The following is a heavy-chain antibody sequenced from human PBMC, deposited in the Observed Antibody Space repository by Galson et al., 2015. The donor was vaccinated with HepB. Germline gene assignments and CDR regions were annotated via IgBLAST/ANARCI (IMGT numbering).Heavy chain of an antibody. V-gene: IGHV3-74*01. CDR2: IKTDGSYT. CDR3: VRSSNFDT. CDR1: GFTFSSYW. D-gene: IGHD2-2*01. J-gene: IGHJ4*02. Sequence: SLRLSCAASGFTFSSYWMHWVRQAPGKGLVWVSRIKTDGSYTSYADSVKGRFTISRDNAKNTVYLEMSSLRTEDTSIYYCVRSSNFDTWGQGTLVTASS.